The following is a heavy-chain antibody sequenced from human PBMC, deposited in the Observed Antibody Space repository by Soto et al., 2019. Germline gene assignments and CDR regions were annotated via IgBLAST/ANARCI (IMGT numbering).Heavy chain of an antibody. V-gene: IGHV3-21*01. CDR3: TRDASRDSSARGWFDP. D-gene: IGHD6-13*01. Sequence: EGSLRLSCAASGFTFRSFTMNWVRQAPGKGLEWVSTISSNSAYIYYTDALRGRFTISRDNAKNSLHLQMNSLRAEDTAVYYCTRDASRDSSARGWFDPWGPGTLVTVSS. J-gene: IGHJ5*02. CDR2: ISSNSAYI. CDR1: GFTFRSFT.